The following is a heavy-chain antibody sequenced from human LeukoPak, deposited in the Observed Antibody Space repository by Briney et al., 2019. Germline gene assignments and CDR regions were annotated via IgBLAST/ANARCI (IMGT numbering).Heavy chain of an antibody. D-gene: IGHD3-3*01. CDR1: GGSISSSSYY. J-gene: IGHJ4*02. V-gene: IGHV4-39*01. CDR2: IYYSGST. CDR3: ATPPRTIPDGIDRGGY. Sequence: SETLSLTCTVSGGSISSSSYYWGWIRQPPGKGLEWIGSIYYSGSTYYNPSLKSRVTISVDTSKNQFSLKLSSVTAAGTAVYYCATPPRTIPDGIDRGGYWGQGTLVTVSS.